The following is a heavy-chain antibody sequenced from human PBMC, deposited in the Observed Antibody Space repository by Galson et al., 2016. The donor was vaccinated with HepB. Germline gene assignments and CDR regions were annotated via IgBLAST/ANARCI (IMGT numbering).Heavy chain of an antibody. V-gene: IGHV5-51*01. CDR1: GYKFISYW. D-gene: IGHD5-12*01. J-gene: IGHJ4*02. CDR2: IYPGDPDT. Sequence: QSGAEVKKPGESLNISCKASGYKFISYWIGWVRQRPGKGLEWMGAIYPGDPDTIYSPSFQGQVTIPADKSISSASLQWNSLKASDTAIHFCVRRGGYSGYDKFDFRGQGTLVTVSA. CDR3: VRRGGYSGYDKFDF.